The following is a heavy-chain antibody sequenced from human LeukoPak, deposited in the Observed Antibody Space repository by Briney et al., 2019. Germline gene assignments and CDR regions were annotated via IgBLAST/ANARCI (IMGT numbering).Heavy chain of an antibody. CDR3: AKGHYDSSGYYYYY. J-gene: IGHJ4*02. V-gene: IGHV3-23*01. Sequence: GGSLRLSCAASGFTFSSYWMSWVRQAPGKGLEWVSAISGSGGSTYYADSVKGRFTISRDNSKNTLYLQMNSLRAEDAAVYYCAKGHYDSSGYYYYYWGQGTLVTVSS. CDR1: GFTFSSYW. D-gene: IGHD3-22*01. CDR2: ISGSGGST.